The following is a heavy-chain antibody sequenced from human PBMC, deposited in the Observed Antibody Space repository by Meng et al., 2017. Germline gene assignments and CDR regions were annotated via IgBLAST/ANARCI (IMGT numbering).Heavy chain of an antibody. J-gene: IGHJ3*02. V-gene: IGHV3-64*01. Sequence: GGSLRLSCAASGFTFSSYAMHWVRHAPGKGLEYVSAISSNGGSTYYANSVKGRFTISRDNSKNTLYLQMGSLRAEDMAVYYCARGLQGYYDSSGYDAPFFDIWGQGTMVTVSS. CDR2: ISSNGGST. CDR3: ARGLQGYYDSSGYDAPFFDI. CDR1: GFTFSSYA. D-gene: IGHD3-22*01.